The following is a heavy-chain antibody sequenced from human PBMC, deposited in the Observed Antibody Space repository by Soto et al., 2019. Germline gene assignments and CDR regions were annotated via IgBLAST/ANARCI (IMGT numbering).Heavy chain of an antibody. CDR3: ARESEDLTSNFDY. V-gene: IGHV4-34*01. CDR2: INHSGST. J-gene: IGHJ4*02. CDR1: GGSFSGYY. Sequence: SETLSLTCAVYGGSFSGYYWSWIRQPPGKGLEWIGEINHSGSTNYNPSLKSRVTISVDTSKNSLYLEMNSLRAEDTAVYYCARESEDLTSNFDYWGQGTLVTVSS.